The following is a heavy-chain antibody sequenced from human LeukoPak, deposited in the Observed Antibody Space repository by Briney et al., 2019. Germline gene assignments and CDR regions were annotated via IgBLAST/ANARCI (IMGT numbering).Heavy chain of an antibody. D-gene: IGHD2-15*01. CDR1: GYNFPNYW. CDR2: IYPGDSDT. Sequence: GESLKISCKASGYNFPNYWIHWVRQMPGKGLEWMGIIYPGDSDTRYSPSFQGQVTISADKSISTAYLQWSSLGASDTAVYYCARRGCNGGSCYAYWGQGTLVTVSS. CDR3: ARRGCNGGSCYAY. V-gene: IGHV5-51*01. J-gene: IGHJ4*02.